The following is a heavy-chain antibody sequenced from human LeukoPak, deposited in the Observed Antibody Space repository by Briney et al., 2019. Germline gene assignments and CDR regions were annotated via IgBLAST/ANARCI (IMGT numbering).Heavy chain of an antibody. CDR2: IYSGGST. D-gene: IGHD3-22*01. V-gene: IGHV3-53*01. Sequence: GGSLRPSCAASGFTVSSNYMSWVRQAPGKGLEWVSVIYSGGSTYYADSVKGRFTISRDNSKNTLYLQMNSLRAEDTAVYYCARPDYYDSRGGDYWGQGTLVTVSS. CDR1: GFTVSSNY. CDR3: ARPDYYDSRGGDY. J-gene: IGHJ4*02.